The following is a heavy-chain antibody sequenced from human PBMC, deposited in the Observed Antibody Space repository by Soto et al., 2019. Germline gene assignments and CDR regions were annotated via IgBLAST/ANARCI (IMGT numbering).Heavy chain of an antibody. Sequence: QVDLVESGGGVVQPGRSLRLSCAASGFTFSVNALHWVRQAPGKGLDWLATMSYDGSNYGDSMKGRITISRDNSKNTLFLEMNSLRAEDTGVYYCVREGLQDDALDFWGQGTMVTVSS. V-gene: IGHV3-30-3*01. J-gene: IGHJ3*01. CDR2: MSYDGSN. D-gene: IGHD4-4*01. CDR3: VREGLQDDALDF. CDR1: GFTFSVNA.